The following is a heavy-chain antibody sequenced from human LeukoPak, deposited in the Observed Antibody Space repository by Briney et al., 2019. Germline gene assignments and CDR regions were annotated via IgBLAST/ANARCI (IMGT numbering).Heavy chain of an antibody. V-gene: IGHV3-7*01. J-gene: IGHJ4*02. CDR3: ARRRCSSTSCFFDY. D-gene: IGHD2-2*01. CDR2: IKQDGSEK. CDR1: GFTFSSYW. Sequence: GGSLRLSCAASGFTFSSYWMSWVRQAPGKGLEWVANIKQDGSEKYYVDSVKGRLTISRDNAKNSLYMHMNSLSAEDTAVYYCARRRCSSTSCFFDYWGQGTLVTVSS.